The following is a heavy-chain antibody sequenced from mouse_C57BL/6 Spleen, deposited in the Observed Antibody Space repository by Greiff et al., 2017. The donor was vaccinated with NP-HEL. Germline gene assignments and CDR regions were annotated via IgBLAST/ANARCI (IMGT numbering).Heavy chain of an antibody. CDR3: ARYGLSNYFDY. J-gene: IGHJ2*01. D-gene: IGHD3-1*01. CDR2: IYPGDGDT. Sequence: VKLMESGPELVKPGASVKISCKASGYAFSSSWMNWVKQRPGKGLEWIGRIYPGDGDTNYNGRFKGKATLTAYKSSSTAYMQLSSLTSEDSAVYFCARYGLSNYFDYWGQGTTLTVSS. CDR1: GYAFSSSW. V-gene: IGHV1-82*01.